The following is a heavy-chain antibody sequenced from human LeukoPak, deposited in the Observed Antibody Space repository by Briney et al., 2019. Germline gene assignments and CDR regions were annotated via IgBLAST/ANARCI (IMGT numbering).Heavy chain of an antibody. CDR2: INHSGST. J-gene: IGHJ5*02. Sequence: PSETLSLTCAVYGGSFSGYYWSWIRQPPGKGLEWIGEINHSGSTNYNPSLKSRVTISVDTSKNQFSLKLSSVTAADTAVYYCARDKLLWFGLDPWGQGTLVTVSS. D-gene: IGHD3-10*01. CDR3: ARDKLLWFGLDP. V-gene: IGHV4-34*01. CDR1: GGSFSGYY.